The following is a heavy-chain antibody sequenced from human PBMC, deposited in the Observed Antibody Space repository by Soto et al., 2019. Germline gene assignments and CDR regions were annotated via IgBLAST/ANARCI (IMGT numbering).Heavy chain of an antibody. CDR1: GYSFAGYW. Sequence: GESLKISCKGSGYSFAGYWITWVRQKPGKGLEWMGRIDPSDSQTYYSPSFRGHVTISATKSITTVFLQWSSLRASDTAMYYCARQIYYSDTGPNFQYYFDSWGQATPVPVSS. J-gene: IGHJ4*02. D-gene: IGHD3-22*01. CDR3: ARQIYYSDTGPNFQYYFDS. CDR2: IDPSDSQT. V-gene: IGHV5-10-1*01.